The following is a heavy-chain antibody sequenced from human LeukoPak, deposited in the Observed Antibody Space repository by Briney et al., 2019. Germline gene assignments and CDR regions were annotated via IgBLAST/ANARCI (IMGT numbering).Heavy chain of an antibody. V-gene: IGHV4-31*03. CDR3: ARGDY. J-gene: IGHJ4*02. Sequence: SETLSLTCTVSGASINSAGYYWSWIRQLPGKGLEWIGYISYTGSTYYNPSLKSRVIISRDTSKNQFSLKLSSVTAADTAIYYCARGDYWGQGTLVTVSS. CDR2: ISYTGST. CDR1: GASINSAGYY.